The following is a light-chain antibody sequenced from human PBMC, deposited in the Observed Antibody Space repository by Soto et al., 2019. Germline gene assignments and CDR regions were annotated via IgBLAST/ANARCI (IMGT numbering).Light chain of an antibody. CDR2: EAS. V-gene: IGKV1-27*01. CDR3: QNYNSASYA. Sequence: DIQMTQSPSSLSASVGDRVTITCRASQGISNFVAWYQQKPGKAPTLLIYEASTLQSGVPSRFSGRGSGTDFTLTISSLQPEYVATYFCQNYNSASYAFGQGTKLEIK. J-gene: IGKJ2*01. CDR1: QGISNF.